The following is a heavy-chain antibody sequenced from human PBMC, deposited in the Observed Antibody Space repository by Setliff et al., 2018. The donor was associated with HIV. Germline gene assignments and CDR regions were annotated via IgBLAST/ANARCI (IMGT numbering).Heavy chain of an antibody. Sequence: SETLSLTCTVSGGSISSSNYYWSWIRQYPGKGLEWIGYIYYSGSTYYNPSLKSRVTISVDTSKNQFSLKLSSVTAADTAVYYCAREYYDFWTGTPLNWFDPWGRGTLVNVSS. J-gene: IGHJ5*02. D-gene: IGHD3-3*01. V-gene: IGHV4-31*03. CDR1: GGSISSSNYY. CDR2: IYYSGST. CDR3: AREYYDFWTGTPLNWFDP.